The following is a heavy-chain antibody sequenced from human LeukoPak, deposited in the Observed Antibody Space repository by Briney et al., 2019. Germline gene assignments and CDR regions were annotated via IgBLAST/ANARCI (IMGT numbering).Heavy chain of an antibody. CDR2: INPNSGGT. V-gene: IGHV1-2*04. CDR1: GYTFTGYY. Sequence: GASEKVSCKASGYTFTGYYMHWVRQAPGHGLGWMGWINPNSGGTNYAQKFQGWVTMTRDTSISTAYMELSRLRSDDTAVYYCAREWGYVSYAFDIWGQGTMVTVSS. D-gene: IGHD5-12*01. CDR3: AREWGYVSYAFDI. J-gene: IGHJ3*02.